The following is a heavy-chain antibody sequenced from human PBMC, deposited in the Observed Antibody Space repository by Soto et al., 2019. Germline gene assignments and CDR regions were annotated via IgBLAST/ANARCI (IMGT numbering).Heavy chain of an antibody. CDR1: GFTVSSDA. CDR3: AKVWIAAAGYFDY. Sequence: GGSLRLSCAASGFTVSSDAMSWVRQAPGKGLEWVSAISGSGGSTYYADSVKGRFTISRDNSKNTLYLQMNSLRAEDTAVYYCAKVWIAAAGYFDYWGQGTLVTVSS. V-gene: IGHV3-23*01. J-gene: IGHJ4*02. CDR2: ISGSGGST. D-gene: IGHD6-13*01.